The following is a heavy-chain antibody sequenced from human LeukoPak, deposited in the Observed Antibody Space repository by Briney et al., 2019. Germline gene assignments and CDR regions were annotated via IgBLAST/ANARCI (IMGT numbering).Heavy chain of an antibody. J-gene: IGHJ5*02. CDR3: ARGSGSHGRDWFDP. CDR1: GFTFSSYD. D-gene: IGHD1-26*01. V-gene: IGHV3-13*01. Sequence: GGSLRLSCAASGFTFSSYDMHWVRQATGKGLEWVSAIGTAGDTYYPGSVKGRFTISRDNSKNTLYLQMNSLRAEDTAVYYCARGSGSHGRDWFDPWGQGTLVTVSS. CDR2: IGTAGDT.